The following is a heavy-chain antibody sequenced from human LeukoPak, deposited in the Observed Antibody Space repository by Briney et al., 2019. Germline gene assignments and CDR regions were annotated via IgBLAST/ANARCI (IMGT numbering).Heavy chain of an antibody. CDR2: ISGSGGDT. Sequence: GGSLRLSCAASGFSFSSHVMHWVRQARGKGLEWVSGISGSGGDTYYADSVKGRFTISRDNSKNTLNLQMNSLRAEDTALYYCAKDQNYESSGYYGGFDYWGQGTLVTVSS. CDR3: AKDQNYESSGYYGGFDY. J-gene: IGHJ4*02. CDR1: GFSFSSHV. V-gene: IGHV3-23*01. D-gene: IGHD3-22*01.